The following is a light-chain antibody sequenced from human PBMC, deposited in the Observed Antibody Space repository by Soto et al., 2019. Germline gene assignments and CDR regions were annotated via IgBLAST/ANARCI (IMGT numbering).Light chain of an antibody. CDR2: NAD. J-gene: IGKJ4*01. CDR3: QQYASYLLT. Sequence: EIVLTQSPGTLSLSPGERATLSCRASQSVTSSYLAWYQQIPGQAPRLLMYNADTRATGIPDRFSGRGSGTDYTLTISSLEPEDFAVYYCQQYASYLLTFGGGTKLEIK. V-gene: IGKV3-20*01. CDR1: QSVTSSY.